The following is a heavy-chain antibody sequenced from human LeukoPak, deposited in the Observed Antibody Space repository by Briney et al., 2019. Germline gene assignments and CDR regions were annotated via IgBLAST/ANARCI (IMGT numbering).Heavy chain of an antibody. CDR1: GFAFSSYN. V-gene: IGHV3-21*01. CDR2: ISGSSSYI. CDR3: AKDFGEAAFDI. J-gene: IGHJ3*02. Sequence: GGSLRLSCAASGFAFSSYNMNWVRQAPGKGLEWVSSISGSSSYIYYADSVKGRFTMSRDNAKNTLYLQMNSLRAEDTAVYYCAKDFGEAAFDIWGQGTMVTVSS. D-gene: IGHD3-10*01.